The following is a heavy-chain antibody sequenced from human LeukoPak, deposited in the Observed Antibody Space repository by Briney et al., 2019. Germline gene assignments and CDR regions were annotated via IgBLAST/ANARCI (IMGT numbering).Heavy chain of an antibody. CDR3: ARYTNWFDP. J-gene: IGHJ5*02. Sequence: SETLSLTCAVYGGSFSGYYWSWIRQPPGKGLEWIGYIYYSGSTNYNPSLKSRVTISVDTSKNQFSLKLSSVTAADTAVYYCARYTNWFDPWGQGTLVTVSS. CDR1: GGSFSGYY. D-gene: IGHD1-14*01. CDR2: IYYSGST. V-gene: IGHV4-59*01.